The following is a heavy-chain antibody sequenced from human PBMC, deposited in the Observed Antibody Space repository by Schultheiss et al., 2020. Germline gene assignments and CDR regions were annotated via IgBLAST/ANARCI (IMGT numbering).Heavy chain of an antibody. CDR1: GGSISSGGYS. Sequence: SETLSLTCAVSGGSISSGGYSWSWIRQHPGKGLEWIGYIYYSGSTNYNPSLKSRVTISVDTSKNQFSLKLSSVTAADTAVYYCASSPAYYGDYPYYFDYWGQGTLVTVSS. J-gene: IGHJ4*02. D-gene: IGHD4-17*01. V-gene: IGHV4-61*08. CDR2: IYYSGST. CDR3: ASSPAYYGDYPYYFDY.